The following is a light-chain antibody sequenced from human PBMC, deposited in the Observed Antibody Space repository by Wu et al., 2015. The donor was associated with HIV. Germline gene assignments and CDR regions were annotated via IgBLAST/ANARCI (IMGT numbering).Light chain of an antibody. CDR2: DAS. CDR3: QQRSSWPVT. J-gene: IGKJ3*01. CDR1: QSVSRS. Sequence: EIVLTQSPGTLSVSPGERATLSCRASQSVSRSLAWYQQKPVQPPRLLIYDASNRATGIPDRFSGSGSGTDFTLTISSLEPEDFAVYYCQQRSSWPVTFGPGTKVDIK. V-gene: IGKV3-11*01.